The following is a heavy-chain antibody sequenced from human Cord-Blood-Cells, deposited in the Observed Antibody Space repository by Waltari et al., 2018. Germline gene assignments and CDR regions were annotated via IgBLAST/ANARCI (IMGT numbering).Heavy chain of an antibody. CDR3: ARVGYDFWSGYYTGDY. D-gene: IGHD3-3*01. V-gene: IGHV1-3*01. CDR1: GYTFTSYA. CDR2: INAGNGNT. J-gene: IGHJ4*02. Sequence: VQLVQSGAEVKKPGASVKVSCKASGYTFTSYAMHWVRQAPGQRLEWMGWINAGNGNTKYSQKFQGRVTITRDTSASTAYMELSSLRSEDTAVYYCARVGYDFWSGYYTGDYWGQGTLVTVSS.